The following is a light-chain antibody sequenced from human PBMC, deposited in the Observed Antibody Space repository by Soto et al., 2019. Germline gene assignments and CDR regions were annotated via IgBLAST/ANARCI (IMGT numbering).Light chain of an antibody. CDR1: QSVSSSY. V-gene: IGKV3-20*01. J-gene: IGKJ3*01. CDR3: QQYGSSPLFT. Sequence: EIVLTQSPGTLSLSPGERATLSCRASQSVSSSYLAWYQQKPGQAPRLLIYGASSRATGIPDRFSGSGSGTDFPLTISRLEPEDVAVYYCQQYGSSPLFTFGRGTKVDIK. CDR2: GAS.